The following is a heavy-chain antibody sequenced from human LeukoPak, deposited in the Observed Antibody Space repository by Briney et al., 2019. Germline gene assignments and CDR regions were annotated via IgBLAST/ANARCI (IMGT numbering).Heavy chain of an antibody. CDR1: GFTFSNYA. J-gene: IGHJ4*02. V-gene: IGHV3-23*01. CDR3: AKDRYIGSYYDFDY. Sequence: GGSPRLSCAASGFTFSNYAMSWVRQAPGKGLEWVSAISSSGDYTYYADSGKGRFTISRDNSKGTLFLHMNSLRAEDTAVYYCAKDRYIGSYYDFDYWGQGTLVTVSS. CDR2: ISSSGDYT. D-gene: IGHD1-26*01.